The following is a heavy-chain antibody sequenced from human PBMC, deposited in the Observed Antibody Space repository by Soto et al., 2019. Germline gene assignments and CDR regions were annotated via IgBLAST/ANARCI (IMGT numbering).Heavy chain of an antibody. Sequence: SGPTLVNPTQTLTLTCTLSGFSLSTTPVGVGWIRQPPGKALEWLALIYWDDDKRYSPSLRSRLTITKDTSKNQVVLTMTNMDPVDTATYYCIQSRCGGDCLQSYASYYYYGMDVWGQGTTVTVSS. V-gene: IGHV2-5*02. D-gene: IGHD2-21*02. CDR1: GFSLSTTPVG. CDR2: IYWDDDK. CDR3: IQSRCGGDCLQSYASYYYYGMDV. J-gene: IGHJ6*02.